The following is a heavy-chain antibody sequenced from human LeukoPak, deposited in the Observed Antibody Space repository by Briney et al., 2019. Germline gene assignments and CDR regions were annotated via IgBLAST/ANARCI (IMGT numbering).Heavy chain of an antibody. CDR1: GGSISSSSYY. D-gene: IGHD3-22*01. J-gene: IGHJ4*02. CDR2: IYYSGST. Sequence: SETLSLTCTVSGGSISSSSYYWGWIRQPPGKGLEWIGYIYYSGSTNYNPSLKSRVTISVDTSKNQFSLKMTSVTAADTAVYYCARDQYYDVSTYYEIDYWGQGTLVTVSS. CDR3: ARDQYYDVSTYYEIDY. V-gene: IGHV4-61*05.